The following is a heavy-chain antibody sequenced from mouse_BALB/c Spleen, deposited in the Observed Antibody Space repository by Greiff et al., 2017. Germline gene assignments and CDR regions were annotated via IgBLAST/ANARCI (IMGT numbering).Heavy chain of an antibody. J-gene: IGHJ4*01. CDR3: ARDDYDEDAMDY. D-gene: IGHD2-4*01. CDR1: GYSITSGYY. CDR2: ISYDGSN. V-gene: IGHV3-6*02. Sequence: EVKLQESGPGLVKPSQSLSLTCSVTGYSITSGYYWNWIRQFPGNKLEWMGYISYDGSNNYNPSLKNRISITRDTSKNQFFLKLNSVTTEDTATYYCARDDYDEDAMDYWGQGTSVTVSS.